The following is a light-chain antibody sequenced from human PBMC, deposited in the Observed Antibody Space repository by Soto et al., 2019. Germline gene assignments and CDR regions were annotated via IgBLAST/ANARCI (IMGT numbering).Light chain of an antibody. V-gene: IGLV2-8*01. CDR2: EVS. CDR1: SSDVGGYNY. Sequence: QSALTQPPSASGSPGQSVTISCTGTSSDVGGYNYVSWYQQHPGKAPKLMIYEVSKRPSGVPDRFSGSKSGNTASLTVSGLHAEDEADYYCSSYAGSNNFEVFGTGTKVTVL. CDR3: SSYAGSNNFEV. J-gene: IGLJ1*01.